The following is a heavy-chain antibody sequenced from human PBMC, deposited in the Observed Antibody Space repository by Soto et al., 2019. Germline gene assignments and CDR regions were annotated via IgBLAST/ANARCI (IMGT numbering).Heavy chain of an antibody. CDR1: GFTFSSYD. CDR3: ARSAIFYYYDSSGLLVSKYYFDY. Sequence: GGSLRLSCAASGFTFSSYDMHWVRQATGKGLEWVSAIGTAGDTYYPGSVKGRFTISRENAKNSLYLQMNSLRAEDTAVYYCARSAIFYYYDSSGLLVSKYYFDYWGQGTLVTVSS. V-gene: IGHV3-13*01. J-gene: IGHJ4*02. D-gene: IGHD3-22*01. CDR2: IGTAGDT.